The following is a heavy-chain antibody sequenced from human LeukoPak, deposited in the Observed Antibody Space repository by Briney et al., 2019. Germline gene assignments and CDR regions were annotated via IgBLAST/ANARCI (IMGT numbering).Heavy chain of an antibody. V-gene: IGHV3-21*01. Sequence: GGSLRLSCAASGFTFSSYSMNWVRQAPGKGLEWVSSISSSSSYIYYADSAKGRFTISRDNAKNSLYLQMNSLRAEDTAVYYCARIIAAAGTGSYWGQGTLVTVSS. J-gene: IGHJ4*02. CDR1: GFTFSSYS. D-gene: IGHD6-13*01. CDR2: ISSSSSYI. CDR3: ARIIAAAGTGSY.